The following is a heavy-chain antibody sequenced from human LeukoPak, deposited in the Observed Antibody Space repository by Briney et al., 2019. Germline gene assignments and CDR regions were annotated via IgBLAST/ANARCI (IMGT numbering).Heavy chain of an antibody. CDR2: ISSSSSYI. J-gene: IGHJ4*02. CDR3: AKGRAAAGIGVRSPQDDY. V-gene: IGHV3-21*04. D-gene: IGHD6-13*01. Sequence: GGSLRLSCAASGFTFSSYSMNWVRQAPGKGLEWVSSISSSSSYIYYADSVKGRFTISRDNSKNTLYLQMNSLRAEDTAVYYCAKGRAAAGIGVRSPQDDYWGQGTLVTVSS. CDR1: GFTFSSYS.